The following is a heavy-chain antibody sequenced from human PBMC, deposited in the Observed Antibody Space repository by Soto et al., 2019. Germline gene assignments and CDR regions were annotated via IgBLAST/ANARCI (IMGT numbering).Heavy chain of an antibody. D-gene: IGHD7-27*01. CDR1: GYTFTSYD. CDR3: ERINWGWGYYYSYDMDV. Sequence: QVQLVQSGAEVKKPGASVKVSCKASGYTFTSYDINWVRQATGQGLEWMGWMNPNSGNTGYAQKVQCRVTMTRNTSISTAYIELSSLRSEDTAVYYCERINWGWGYYYSYDMDVWGKGTTVTVSS. CDR2: MNPNSGNT. V-gene: IGHV1-8*01. J-gene: IGHJ6*03.